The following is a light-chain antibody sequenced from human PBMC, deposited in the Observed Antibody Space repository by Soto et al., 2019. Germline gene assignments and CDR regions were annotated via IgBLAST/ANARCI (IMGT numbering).Light chain of an antibody. CDR2: GNS. CDR3: HSSVGSLCNVV. Sequence: QSVLTQPPSASGAPGQTITFSCTGSSSNIGAGYDVHWYQQLPGKAPKLLIYGNSNRPSGVPDRFSGSKSGTTASLPITGLLAEDEEDYYFHSSVGSLCNVVFGGGTKVTVL. CDR1: SSNIGAGYD. J-gene: IGLJ2*01. V-gene: IGLV1-40*01.